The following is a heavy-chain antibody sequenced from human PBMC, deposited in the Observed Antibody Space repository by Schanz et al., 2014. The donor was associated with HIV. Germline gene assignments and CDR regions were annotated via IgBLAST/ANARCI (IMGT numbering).Heavy chain of an antibody. V-gene: IGHV3-9*01. CDR3: VKDSGTMISGTRWFDP. Sequence: EVQLVQSGGGLVQPGRSLRLSCAASGFTFDDYAMHWVRQAPGKGLEWVSGISWNSGSIGYADTVKGRFTISRDNAKNSLYLQMNSLRPEDTALYYCVKDSGTMISGTRWFDPWGQGSLVTVSS. CDR1: GFTFDDYA. J-gene: IGHJ5*02. CDR2: ISWNSGSI. D-gene: IGHD3-16*01.